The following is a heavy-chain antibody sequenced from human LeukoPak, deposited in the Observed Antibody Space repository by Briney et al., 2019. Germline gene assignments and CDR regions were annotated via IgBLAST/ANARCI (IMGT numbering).Heavy chain of an antibody. D-gene: IGHD2-15*01. V-gene: IGHV4-59*01. Sequence: SETLSLTCNVSGGSISGYHWSWIRQPPGKGLEWLGYIYYSGSSNYNPSLKSRVTMSADTSKNQFSLKLSSVTAADTAVYYCARGGDVVVVAATAFDYWGQGTLVTVSS. CDR3: ARGGDVVVVAATAFDY. CDR1: GGSISGYH. J-gene: IGHJ4*02. CDR2: IYYSGSS.